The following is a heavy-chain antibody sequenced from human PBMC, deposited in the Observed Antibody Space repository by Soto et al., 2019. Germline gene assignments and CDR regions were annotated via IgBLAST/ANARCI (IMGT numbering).Heavy chain of an antibody. CDR3: ASIVVVLY. CDR2: ISYDGSNK. J-gene: IGHJ4*02. CDR1: GFTFSSYA. V-gene: IGHV3-30-3*01. D-gene: IGHD2-15*01. Sequence: ESGGGVVQPGRSLRLSCAASGFTFSSYAMHWVRQAPGKGLEWVAVISYDGSNKYYADSVKGRFTISRDNSKNTLYLQMNSLRAEDTAVYYCASIVVVLYWGQGTLVTVSS.